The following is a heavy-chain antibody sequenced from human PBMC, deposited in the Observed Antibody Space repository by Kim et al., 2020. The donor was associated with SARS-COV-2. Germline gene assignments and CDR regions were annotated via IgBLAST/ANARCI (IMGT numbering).Heavy chain of an antibody. V-gene: IGHV4-34*01. D-gene: IGHD2-15*01. Sequence: SETLSLTCAVYGGSFSGYYWSWIRQPPGKGLEWIGEINHSGSTNYNPSLKSRVTISVDTSKNQFSLKLSSVTAADTAVYYCARGGKGGRPYPYWGQGTLVTVSS. CDR1: GGSFSGYY. J-gene: IGHJ4*02. CDR3: ARGGKGGRPYPY. CDR2: INHSGST.